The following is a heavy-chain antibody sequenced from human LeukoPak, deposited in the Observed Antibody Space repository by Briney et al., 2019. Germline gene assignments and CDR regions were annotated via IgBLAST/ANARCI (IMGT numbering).Heavy chain of an antibody. V-gene: IGHV3-20*04. Sequence: PGGSLRLSCAASGFTFDDYGMSWVRQAPGKGLEWVSGINWNGGSTGYADSVKDRFTISRDNAKNSLYLQMNSLRAEDTALYYCARGNRIVVVPAAYDYWGQGTLVTVSS. CDR2: INWNGGST. CDR3: ARGNRIVVVPAAYDY. D-gene: IGHD2-2*01. J-gene: IGHJ4*02. CDR1: GFTFDDYG.